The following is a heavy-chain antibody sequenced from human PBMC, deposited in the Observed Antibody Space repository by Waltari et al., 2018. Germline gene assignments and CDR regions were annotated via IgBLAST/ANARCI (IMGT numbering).Heavy chain of an antibody. D-gene: IGHD3-3*01. Sequence: QVQLQESGPGLVKPSETLSLTCPVSGGSISSYSWSWIRQPTGRGLEWIGRIYTSGSTNYNPSLKSRVTMSVDTSKNQFSLKLSSVTAADTAVYYCAREPTYYDFWSGYYDYFDYWGQGTLVTVSS. CDR2: IYTSGST. V-gene: IGHV4-4*07. J-gene: IGHJ4*02. CDR1: GGSISSYS. CDR3: AREPTYYDFWSGYYDYFDY.